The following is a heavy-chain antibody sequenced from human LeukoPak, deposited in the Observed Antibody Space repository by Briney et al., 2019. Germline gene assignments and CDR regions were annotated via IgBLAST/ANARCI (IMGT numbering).Heavy chain of an antibody. J-gene: IGHJ6*03. Sequence: ASVKVSCKAFGYTFTSNYMHWVRQAPGQGPEWMGVISPSGGSTTYAQKFQGRVTITADKSTSTAYMELSSLRSEDTAVYYCASPRGGVPAAMRDYYYYYYMDVWGKGTTVTVSS. V-gene: IGHV1-46*01. D-gene: IGHD2-2*01. CDR1: GYTFTSNY. CDR3: ASPRGGVPAAMRDYYYYYYMDV. CDR2: ISPSGGST.